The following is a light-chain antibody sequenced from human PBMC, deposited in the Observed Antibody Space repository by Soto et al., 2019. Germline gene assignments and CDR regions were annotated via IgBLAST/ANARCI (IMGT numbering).Light chain of an antibody. CDR3: QQRNTWPPNT. CDR2: DSS. CDR1: QSVRTF. Sequence: EIVLTQSPVTLSLSPGERATLSCRASQSVRTFLSCYHVKPGQAPSLLIYDSSRRASGVPTRFSGSGSGTEFTLSISSLEPEDFALYFCQQRNTWPPNTVGQGTRLEIK. V-gene: IGKV3-11*01. J-gene: IGKJ5*01.